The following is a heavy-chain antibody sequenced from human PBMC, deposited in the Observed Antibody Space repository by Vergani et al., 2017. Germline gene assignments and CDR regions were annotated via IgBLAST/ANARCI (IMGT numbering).Heavy chain of an antibody. Sequence: QVQLVQSGSELKKPGSSVKVSCKASGYTFTSYAMNWVRQAPGQGLEWMGWINTNTGNPTYAQGFTGRFVFSLDTSVSTAYLQISSLKAEDTAVYYCARSSTYYDILTGPAYYFDYWGQGTLVTVSS. CDR2: INTNTGNP. J-gene: IGHJ4*02. CDR1: GYTFTSYA. CDR3: ARSSTYYDILTGPAYYFDY. D-gene: IGHD3-9*01. V-gene: IGHV7-4-1*02.